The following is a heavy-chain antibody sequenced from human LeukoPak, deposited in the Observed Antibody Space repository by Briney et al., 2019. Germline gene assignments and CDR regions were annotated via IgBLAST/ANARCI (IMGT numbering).Heavy chain of an antibody. D-gene: IGHD6-13*01. Sequence: GGSLRLSCAASGFTFSSYSMNWVRQAPGKGLEWVSSISSSSSYIYYADSVKGRFTISRDNAKNSLYLQMNSLRAEDTAVYYCARNGAPGSIAAAAFDPWGQGTLVTVSS. CDR3: ARNGAPGSIAAAAFDP. CDR1: GFTFSSYS. V-gene: IGHV3-21*01. J-gene: IGHJ5*02. CDR2: ISSSSSYI.